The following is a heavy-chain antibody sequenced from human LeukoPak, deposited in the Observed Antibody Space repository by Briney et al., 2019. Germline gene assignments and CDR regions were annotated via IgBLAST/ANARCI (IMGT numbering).Heavy chain of an antibody. CDR3: ASLSEHCSSSSCDDY. Sequence: ASVKVSCKASGYTFTSYDINWVRQAAGQGLEWMGWMNPNSGNTGYAQKFQGRVTMTRNTSISTAYMELSSLSSVTAADTAVYYCASLSEHCSSSSCDDYWGQGTLVTVSS. CDR2: MNPNSGNT. V-gene: IGHV1-8*01. CDR1: GYTFTSYD. J-gene: IGHJ4*02. D-gene: IGHD2-2*01.